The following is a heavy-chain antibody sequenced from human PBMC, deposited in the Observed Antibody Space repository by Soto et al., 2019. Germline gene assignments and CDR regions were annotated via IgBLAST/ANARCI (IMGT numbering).Heavy chain of an antibody. V-gene: IGHV1-69*01. CDR1: GGTFSSYA. CDR2: IIPIFGTA. D-gene: IGHD2-2*02. Sequence: QVQLVQSGAEVKKPGSSVKVSCKASGGTFSSYAISWVRQAPGQGLEWMGGIIPIFGTANYAQKFQGRVTITADESTSTAYIELRSLRSEDTAVYYCARGPKPLTPAAIRLLTLRPVNWFDPWGQGTLVTVSS. J-gene: IGHJ5*02. CDR3: ARGPKPLTPAAIRLLTLRPVNWFDP.